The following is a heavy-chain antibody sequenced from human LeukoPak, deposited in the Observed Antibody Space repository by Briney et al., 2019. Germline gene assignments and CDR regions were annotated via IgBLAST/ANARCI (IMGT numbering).Heavy chain of an antibody. CDR2: FSSSDGST. CDR3: XXXXGGNSLFFXDY. CDR1: GFTFSSSA. J-gene: IGHJ4*02. Sequence: GVSLRLSCAATGFTFSSSAMTWVRQAPGKGLEWVSTFSSSDGSTYYADSVKGRFTISRDNSQNTLDLQVKDLIGEDSAVYYVXXXXGGNSLFFXDYWGQXTLVTVSS. D-gene: IGHD4-23*01. V-gene: IGHV3-23*01.